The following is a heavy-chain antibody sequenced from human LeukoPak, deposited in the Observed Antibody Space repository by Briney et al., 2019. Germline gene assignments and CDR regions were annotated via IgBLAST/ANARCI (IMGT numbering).Heavy chain of an antibody. CDR1: GGSISSYY. CDR3: ARDLAYRSSLRGTFDI. Sequence: SETLSLTCTVSGGSISSYYWSWIRQAPGKGREYIVFIYYSGNTNYNPSFKSRVTISVDTSRKQFSLKLSSVTAADTAVYYCARDLAYRSSLRGTFDIWGQGTKVTVSS. J-gene: IGHJ3*02. D-gene: IGHD6-19*01. CDR2: IYYSGNT. V-gene: IGHV4-59*01.